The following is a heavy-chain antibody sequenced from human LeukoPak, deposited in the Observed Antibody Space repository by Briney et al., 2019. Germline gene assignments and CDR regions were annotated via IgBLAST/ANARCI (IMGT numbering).Heavy chain of an antibody. Sequence: GGSLRLSCAASGFTFSDYYMSWIRQAPGKGLEWVSYISSSGSTIYYADSVKGRFTISRDNAKNSPYLQMNSLRAEDTAVYYCAREGVRYFDWTGGMDVWGQGTTVTVSS. CDR3: AREGVRYFDWTGGMDV. V-gene: IGHV3-11*01. CDR1: GFTFSDYY. D-gene: IGHD3-9*01. CDR2: ISSSGSTI. J-gene: IGHJ6*02.